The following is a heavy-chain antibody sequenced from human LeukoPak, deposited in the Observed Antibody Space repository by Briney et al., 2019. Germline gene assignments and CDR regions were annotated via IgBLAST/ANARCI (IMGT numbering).Heavy chain of an antibody. D-gene: IGHD3-10*01. J-gene: IGHJ6*02. V-gene: IGHV4-59*08. CDR3: ARLFGYYGSGSYYMGYYYYYYGMDV. CDR1: GGSISSYY. CDR2: IYYSGST. Sequence: SETLSLTCTVSGGSISSYYWSWIGQPPGKGLEWSGYIYYSGSTNYNPSLKSRVTISVDTSKNQFSLKLSSVTAADTAVYYCARLFGYYGSGSYYMGYYYYYYGMDVWGQGTTVTVSS.